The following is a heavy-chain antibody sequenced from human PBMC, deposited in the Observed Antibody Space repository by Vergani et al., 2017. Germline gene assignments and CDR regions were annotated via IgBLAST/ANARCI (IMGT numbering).Heavy chain of an antibody. D-gene: IGHD2-15*01. CDR3: ARDEGFGGYCSCGSCTTSWYFDL. CDR2: IWYDGSNK. Sequence: QVQLVESGGGVVQPGRSLRLSCAASGFTFSSYGMHWVRQAPGKGLEWVAVIWYDGSNKYYADSVKGRFTISRDNSKNTLYLQMNSLRAEDTAVYYCARDEGFGGYCSCGSCTTSWYFDLWGRGTLVTVSS. J-gene: IGHJ2*01. V-gene: IGHV3-33*01. CDR1: GFTFSSYG.